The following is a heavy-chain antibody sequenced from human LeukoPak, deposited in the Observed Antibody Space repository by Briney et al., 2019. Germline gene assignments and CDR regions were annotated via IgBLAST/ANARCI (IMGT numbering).Heavy chain of an antibody. J-gene: IGHJ4*02. V-gene: IGHV3-30-3*01. CDR1: GFTFSSYA. CDR3: ARDRATVTYFDY. CDR2: ISYDGSNK. Sequence: HPGGSLRLSCATSGFTFSSYAMHWVRQAPGKGLEWVAVISYDGSNKYYADSAKGRFTISRDNSKNTLYLQMNSLRAEDTAVYYCARDRATVTYFDYWGQGTLVTVSS. D-gene: IGHD4-17*01.